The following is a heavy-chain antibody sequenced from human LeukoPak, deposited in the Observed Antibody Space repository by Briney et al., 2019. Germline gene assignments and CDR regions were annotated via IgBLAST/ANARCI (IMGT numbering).Heavy chain of an antibody. J-gene: IGHJ4*02. CDR3: AKELSIVATIFDY. CDR1: GFTFSNAW. Sequence: GGSLRLSCAASGFTFSNAWMSWVRQAPGKGLEWVSAISGSGGSTYYADSVKGRFTISRDNSKNTLYLQMNSLRAEDTAVYYCAKELSIVATIFDYWGQGTLVTVSS. CDR2: ISGSGGST. V-gene: IGHV3-23*01. D-gene: IGHD5-12*01.